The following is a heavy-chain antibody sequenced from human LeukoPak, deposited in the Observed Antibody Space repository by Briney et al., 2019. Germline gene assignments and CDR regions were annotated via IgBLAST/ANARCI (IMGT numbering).Heavy chain of an antibody. Sequence: SETLSLTCTVSGGSISSSSYYWGWIRQPPGKGLEWIGSIYYSGSTYYNPSLKSRVTMSVDTSKNQFSLKLSSVTAADTAVYYCAIAPLLWFGELSFYAFDIWGQGTMVTVSS. D-gene: IGHD3-10*01. V-gene: IGHV4-39*07. CDR1: GGSISSSSYY. CDR2: IYYSGST. CDR3: AIAPLLWFGELSFYAFDI. J-gene: IGHJ3*02.